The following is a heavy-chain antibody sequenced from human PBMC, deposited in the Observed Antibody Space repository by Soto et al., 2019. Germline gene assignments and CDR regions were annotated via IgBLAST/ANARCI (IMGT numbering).Heavy chain of an antibody. CDR1: GYTFTGYY. D-gene: IGHD4-4*01. Sequence: ASVKGSCKASGYTFTGYYMHWVRQAPGQGLEWMGWINPNSGGTNYAQKFQGWVTMTRDTSISTAYMELSRLRSDDTAVYYCAREEFSPVTSNYYYYYGMDVWGQGTTVTVSS. CDR2: INPNSGGT. V-gene: IGHV1-2*04. J-gene: IGHJ6*02. CDR3: AREEFSPVTSNYYYYYGMDV.